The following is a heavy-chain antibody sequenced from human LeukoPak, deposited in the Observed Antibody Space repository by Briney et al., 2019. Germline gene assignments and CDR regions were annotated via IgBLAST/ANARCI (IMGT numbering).Heavy chain of an antibody. CDR2: VSSTGGST. CDR3: VKDLGYYYDTSGYYYFDS. CDR1: GFTFSSFA. D-gene: IGHD3-22*01. V-gene: IGHV3-64D*06. Sequence: GGSLRLSCSASGFTFSSFAMHWVRQAPGKELEYVSSVSSTGGSTYYADSVKDRFTISRDNSKNTLHLQMSSLRAEDTAVYYCVKDLGYYYDTSGYYYFDSWGQGTLVTVSS. J-gene: IGHJ4*02.